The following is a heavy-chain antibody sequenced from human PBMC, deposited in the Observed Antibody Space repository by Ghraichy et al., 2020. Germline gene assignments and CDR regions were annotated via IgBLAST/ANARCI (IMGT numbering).Heavy chain of an antibody. D-gene: IGHD3-10*01. J-gene: IGHJ5*02. CDR3: ARGQYYYGSGSYYFWFYL. V-gene: IGHV1-8*01. Sequence: ASVKVSCKASGYSFANYDINWVRQAPGQGLEWMGWMNPNSGNTGYAQKFQGRVTMTRITSIKTAYMDLSSLRSEDTAVYYCARGQYYYGSGSYYFWFYLWGQGTLVTV. CDR1: GYSFANYD. CDR2: MNPNSGNT.